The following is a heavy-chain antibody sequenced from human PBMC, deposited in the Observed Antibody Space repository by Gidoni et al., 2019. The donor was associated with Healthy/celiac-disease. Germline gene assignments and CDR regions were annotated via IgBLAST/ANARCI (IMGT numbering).Heavy chain of an antibody. CDR2: ISYDGSNK. V-gene: IGHV3-30*18. J-gene: IGHJ3*02. Sequence: QVQLVESGGGVVQPGRSLRLSCAASGFTFSSYGMHWVRQAPGKGLEWVAVISYDGSNKYYADSVKGRFTISRDNSKNTLYLQMNSLRAEDTAVYYCAKGDYGGLPDAFDIWGQGTMVTVSS. CDR1: GFTFSSYG. D-gene: IGHD4-17*01. CDR3: AKGDYGGLPDAFDI.